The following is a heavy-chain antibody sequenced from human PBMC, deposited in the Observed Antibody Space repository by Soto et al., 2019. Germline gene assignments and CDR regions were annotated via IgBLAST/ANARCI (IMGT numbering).Heavy chain of an antibody. CDR1: GGSFSGYY. D-gene: IGHD4-4*01. J-gene: IGHJ6*02. CDR3: ARSDYDYSNQRPRYYYYYGMDV. V-gene: IGHV4-34*01. Sequence: SETLSLTCAVYGGSFSGYYWSWIRQPPGKGLEWIGEINHSGSTNYNPSLKSRVTISVDTSKNQFSLKLSSVTAADTAVYYCARSDYDYSNQRPRYYYYYGMDVWGQGTTVTVSS. CDR2: INHSGST.